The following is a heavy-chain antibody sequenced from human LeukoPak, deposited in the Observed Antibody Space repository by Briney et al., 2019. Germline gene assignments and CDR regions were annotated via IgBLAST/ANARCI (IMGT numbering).Heavy chain of an antibody. Sequence: GASVKVSCKASGYTFTSYYMHWVRQAPGQGLEWMGIINPSGGSTSYAQKFQGRVTMTRDTSTSTVCMELSSLRSEDTAVYYCARTIADTAMVTVLYFDYWGQGTLVTVSS. D-gene: IGHD5-18*01. CDR3: ARTIADTAMVTVLYFDY. CDR2: INPSGGST. CDR1: GYTFTSYY. V-gene: IGHV1-46*01. J-gene: IGHJ4*02.